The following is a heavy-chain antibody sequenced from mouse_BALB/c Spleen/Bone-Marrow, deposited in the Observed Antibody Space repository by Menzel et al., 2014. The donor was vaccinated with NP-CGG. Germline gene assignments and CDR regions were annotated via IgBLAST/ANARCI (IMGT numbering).Heavy chain of an antibody. CDR2: IVPANGNT. D-gene: IGHD2-4*01. CDR1: GFNIKDTY. CDR3: ASYDYGYYFDY. J-gene: IGHJ2*01. Sequence: VQLQQSGAELVKPGASVKLSCTTSGFNIKDTYMHWVKLRPEQGLEWIGRIVPANGNTKYAPKFQGKATITADTSSNTAYLQLSSLTSEDTAVYFWASYDYGYYFDYWGQGTTLTVSS. V-gene: IGHV14-3*02.